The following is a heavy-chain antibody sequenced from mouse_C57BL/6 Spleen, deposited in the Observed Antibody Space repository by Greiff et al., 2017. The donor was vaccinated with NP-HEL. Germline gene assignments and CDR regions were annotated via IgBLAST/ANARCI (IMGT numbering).Heavy chain of an antibody. CDR2: IDPSDSYT. D-gene: IGHD1-1*01. CDR3: ARKDYGSTVAY. Sequence: VKQSCKASGYTFTSYWMHWVKQRPGQGLEWIGEIDPSDSYTNYNQKFKGKSTLTVDKSSSTAYMQLSSLTSEDSAVYYCARKDYGSTVAYWGQGTLVTVSA. CDR1: GYTFTSYW. V-gene: IGHV1-69*01. J-gene: IGHJ3*01.